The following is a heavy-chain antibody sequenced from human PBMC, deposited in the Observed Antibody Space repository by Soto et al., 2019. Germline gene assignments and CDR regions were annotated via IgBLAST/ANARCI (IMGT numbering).Heavy chain of an antibody. CDR2: INTYNGNT. V-gene: IGHV1-18*01. Sequence: ASVKVSCKASGYSFTRSGIAWARQAPGQGLEWMGWINTYNGNTNYAQNLQGRVTLTTDTSTSTAYMELSSLRSEDTAVYYSARSIVVVTALDYWGQGTLVTGSS. D-gene: IGHD2-21*02. CDR3: ARSIVVVTALDY. CDR1: GYSFTRSG. J-gene: IGHJ4*02.